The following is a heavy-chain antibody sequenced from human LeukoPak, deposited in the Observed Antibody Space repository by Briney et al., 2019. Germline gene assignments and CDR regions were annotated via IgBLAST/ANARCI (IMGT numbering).Heavy chain of an antibody. CDR2: IGGSGGST. J-gene: IGHJ4*02. Sequence: GGSLRLSCAASGFTFSSYAMSWVRQAPGKGLEWVSAIGGSGGSTYYADSVKGRFTISRDNSKNTLYLQMNSLRAEDTAVYYCAKMAMIPQMTTVTVFDYWGQGTLVTVSS. V-gene: IGHV3-23*01. D-gene: IGHD4-17*01. CDR1: GFTFSSYA. CDR3: AKMAMIPQMTTVTVFDY.